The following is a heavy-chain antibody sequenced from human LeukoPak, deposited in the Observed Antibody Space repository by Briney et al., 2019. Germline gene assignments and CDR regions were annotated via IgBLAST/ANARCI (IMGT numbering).Heavy chain of an antibody. V-gene: IGHV3-23*01. CDR1: GFTFSSYA. J-gene: IGHJ4*02. CDR3: LKGFQSGVPTPGKSFYFDC. D-gene: IGHD1-26*01. CDR2: IDGGGGGT. Sequence: PGGSLRLSCAASGFTFSSYAMSWVRQAPGKGLEWVSVIDGGGGGTYYADSVKGRFTISRDNSENTLFLQMDNLRAEDSAVYYCLKGFQSGVPTPGKSFYFDCWGQGTLVTVSP.